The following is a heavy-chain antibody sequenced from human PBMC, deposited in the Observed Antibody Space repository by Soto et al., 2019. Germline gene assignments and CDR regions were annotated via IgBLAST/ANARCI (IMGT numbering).Heavy chain of an antibody. CDR3: ARGGGTILAPLP. CDR1: GYTFTGYF. J-gene: IGHJ5*02. Sequence: ASVKVSCKASGYTFTGYFMHWVRQAPGQGLEWMGWINTNSGATKYAHKFQGRVTMTRDTSISTAYMELSGMTSDDTAVYFCARGGGTILAPLPWGQGTLVTVSS. D-gene: IGHD3-3*01. CDR2: INTNSGAT. V-gene: IGHV1-2*02.